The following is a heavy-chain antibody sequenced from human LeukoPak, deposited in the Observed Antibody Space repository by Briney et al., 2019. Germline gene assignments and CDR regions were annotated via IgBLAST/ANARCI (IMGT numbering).Heavy chain of an antibody. CDR2: ISSDTTYT. CDR3: ARDQSITTFGAFDI. V-gene: IGHV3-11*06. Sequence: GGSLRLSCAASGFTFSDNYMNWIRQAPGKGLEWVSYISSDTTYTDYADSVKGRSTISRDNAKKLLYLQMNSLRAEDTAIYYCARDQSITTFGAFDIWGQGTMVTVSS. J-gene: IGHJ3*02. CDR1: GFTFSDNY. D-gene: IGHD3-10*02.